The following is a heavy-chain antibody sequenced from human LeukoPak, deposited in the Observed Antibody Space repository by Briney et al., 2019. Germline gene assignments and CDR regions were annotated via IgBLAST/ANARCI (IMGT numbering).Heavy chain of an antibody. CDR3: ARSGDGDYFDY. D-gene: IGHD7-27*01. Sequence: GESLKISCKGSGYNFISYWIGWVRQMPGKGLEWMGVIYPGDSNTIYSPSFQGQVTISADKSISTAYLQWSSLKASDTAMYYCARSGDGDYFDYWGQGTLVTVSS. V-gene: IGHV5-51*01. J-gene: IGHJ4*02. CDR2: IYPGDSNT. CDR1: GYNFISYW.